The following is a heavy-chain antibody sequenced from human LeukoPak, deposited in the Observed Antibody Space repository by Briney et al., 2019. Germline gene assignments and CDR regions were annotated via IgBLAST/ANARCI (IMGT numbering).Heavy chain of an antibody. CDR1: GFTFDDYT. Sequence: GGSLRLSCAASGFTFDDYTMHWVRQAPGKGLEWVSLISWDGGSTYYADSVKGRFTISRDNSKNSLYLQMNSLRTEDTALYYCAKDISTGGNDAFDIWGQGTMVTVSS. J-gene: IGHJ3*02. CDR3: AKDISTGGNDAFDI. V-gene: IGHV3-43*01. D-gene: IGHD1-1*01. CDR2: ISWDGGST.